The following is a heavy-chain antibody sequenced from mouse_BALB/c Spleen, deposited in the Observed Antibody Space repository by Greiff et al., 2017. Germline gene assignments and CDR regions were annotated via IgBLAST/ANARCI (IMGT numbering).Heavy chain of an antibody. CDR2: IRLKSNNYAT. CDR1: GFTFSNYW. J-gene: IGHJ4*01. CDR3: TRIYYYGSSYYYYAMDY. D-gene: IGHD1-1*01. V-gene: IGHV6-6*02. Sequence: EVKVVESGGGLVQPGGSMKLSCVASGFTFSNYWMNWVRQSPEKGLEWVAEIRLKSNNYATHYAESVKGRFTISRDDSKSSVYLQMNNLRAEDTGIYYCTRIYYYGSSYYYYAMDYWGQGTSVTVSS.